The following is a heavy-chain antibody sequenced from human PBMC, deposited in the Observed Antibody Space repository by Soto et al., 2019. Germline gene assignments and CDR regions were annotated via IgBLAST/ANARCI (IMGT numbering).Heavy chain of an antibody. D-gene: IGHD6-13*01. CDR2: IYPGDSDT. CDR1: GYSFTSYW. V-gene: IGHV5-51*01. CDR3: ARHRYRSSWHYYYGRDV. J-gene: IGHJ6*02. Sequence: GESLKISCKGSGYSFTSYWIGWVRQMPGKGLEWMGIIYPGDSDTRYSPSFQGQVTISADKSISTAYLQWSSLKASDTAMYYCARHRYRSSWHYYYGRDVWGQGTTVTVSS.